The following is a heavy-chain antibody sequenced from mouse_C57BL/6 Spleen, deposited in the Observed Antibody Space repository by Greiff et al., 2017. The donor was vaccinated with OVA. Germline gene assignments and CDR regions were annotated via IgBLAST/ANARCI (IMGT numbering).Heavy chain of an antibody. D-gene: IGHD6-1*01. Sequence: VQLKQSGAELVRPGASVKLSCTASGFNIKDDYMHWVKQRPEQGLEWIGWIDPENGDTEYASKFQGKATITADTSSNTAYLQLSSLTSEDTAVYYCTTGPLLYFDYWGQGTTLTVSS. CDR2: IDPENGDT. J-gene: IGHJ2*01. V-gene: IGHV14-4*01. CDR1: GFNIKDDY. CDR3: TTGPLLYFDY.